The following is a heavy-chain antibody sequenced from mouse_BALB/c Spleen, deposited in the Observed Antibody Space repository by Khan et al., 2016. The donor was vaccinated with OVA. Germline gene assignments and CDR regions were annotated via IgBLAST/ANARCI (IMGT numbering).Heavy chain of an antibody. CDR1: GFTFSSYS. J-gene: IGHJ3*01. Sequence: EVELVESGGDLVKPGGSLKLSCAASGFTFSSYSMSWVRQTPDKRLEWVATISSGGDYTYYPDNVKGRFTISKDNAKNTLYQQMSSLKSEDTAMYYCASYLTGSFAYWGQGTLVTVSA. D-gene: IGHD4-1*01. V-gene: IGHV5-6*01. CDR2: ISSGGDYT. CDR3: ASYLTGSFAY.